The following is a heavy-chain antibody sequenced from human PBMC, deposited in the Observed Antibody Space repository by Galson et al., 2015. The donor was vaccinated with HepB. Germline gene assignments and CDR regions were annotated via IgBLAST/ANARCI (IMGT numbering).Heavy chain of an antibody. CDR2: ISYDGSNK. CDR3: ARDQDKAWYYYYGMDV. V-gene: IGHV3-30-3*01. J-gene: IGHJ6*02. CDR1: GFTFSSYA. Sequence: SLRLSCAASGFTFSSYAMHWVRQAPGKGLEWVAVISYDGSNKYYADSVKGRFTISRDNSENTLYLQMNSLRAEDTAVYYCARDQDKAWYYYYGMDVWGQGTTVTVSS.